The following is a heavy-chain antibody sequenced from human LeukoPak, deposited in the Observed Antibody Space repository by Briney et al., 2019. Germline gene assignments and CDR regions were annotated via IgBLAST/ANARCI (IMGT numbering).Heavy chain of an antibody. Sequence: SVKVSCKASGGTFSSYAISWVRQAPGQGLEWMGGIIPIFGTANYAQKFQGRVTITTDESTSTAHMELSSLRSEDTAVYYCARDRLLSVPKLELDLGWFDPWGQGTLVTVSS. V-gene: IGHV1-69*05. D-gene: IGHD1-7*01. CDR2: IIPIFGTA. CDR1: GGTFSSYA. CDR3: ARDRLLSVPKLELDLGWFDP. J-gene: IGHJ5*02.